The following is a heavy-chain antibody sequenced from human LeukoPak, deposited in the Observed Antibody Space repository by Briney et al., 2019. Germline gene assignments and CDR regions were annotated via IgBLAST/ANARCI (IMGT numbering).Heavy chain of an antibody. CDR3: ARLAYYSESSGYYAFDY. D-gene: IGHD3-22*01. CDR2: IYYSGST. J-gene: IGHJ4*02. V-gene: IGHV4-59*11. Sequence: SETLSLTCTVSGGSISSHYWSWLRQSPGKGLGWIGYIYYSGSTNNNPSLKSRVTISVDTSKNQFSLKLSSVTAADTAVFYCARLAYYSESSGYYAFDYWGQGTLVTVSS. CDR1: GGSISSHY.